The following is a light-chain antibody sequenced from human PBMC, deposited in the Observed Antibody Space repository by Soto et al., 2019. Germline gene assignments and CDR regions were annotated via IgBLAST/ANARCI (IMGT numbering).Light chain of an antibody. CDR2: AAS. J-gene: IGKJ5*01. V-gene: IGKV1-39*01. CDR3: QQSDHSPMFT. CDR1: QSIDTS. Sequence: DIQMTQSPSSLSASVGDRATITCRASQSIDTSLNWYQQRPGQAPELLIYAASYLQTGVPSRFSGSGSGTQFTLTISSLQPEDLATYYCQQSDHSPMFTFGQGTRLEIK.